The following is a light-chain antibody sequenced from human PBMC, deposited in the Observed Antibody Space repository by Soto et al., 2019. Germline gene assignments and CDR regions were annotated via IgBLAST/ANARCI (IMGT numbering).Light chain of an antibody. CDR3: LIYYGGAYV. V-gene: IGLV7-43*01. CDR1: TGAVTSGYY. Sequence: QAVVTQEPSLTVSPGGTVTLTCASSTGAVTSGYYPSWFQQKPGQVPRALIYRTSHKHSWTPARFSGSLLGVKAALTLSGVQPEDEAEYYCLIYYGGAYVFGTGTKLTVL. J-gene: IGLJ1*01. CDR2: RTS.